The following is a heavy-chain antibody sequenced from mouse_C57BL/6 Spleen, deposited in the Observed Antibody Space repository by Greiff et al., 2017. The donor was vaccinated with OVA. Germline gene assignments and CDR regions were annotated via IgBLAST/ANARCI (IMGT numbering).Heavy chain of an antibody. D-gene: IGHD2-4*01. J-gene: IGHJ4*01. V-gene: IGHV1-50*01. CDR3: ARKERYYDYDEGDNYAMDN. CDR2: IDPSDSYT. CDR1: GYTFTSYW. Sequence: QVQLQQSGAELVKPGASVKLSCKASGYTFTSYWMQWVKQRPGQGLEWIGEIDPSDSYTNYNQKFKGKATLTVDTSSSTAYMQLSSLTYEDSAGYNCARKERYYDYDEGDNYAMDNWGQGTSQTVSS.